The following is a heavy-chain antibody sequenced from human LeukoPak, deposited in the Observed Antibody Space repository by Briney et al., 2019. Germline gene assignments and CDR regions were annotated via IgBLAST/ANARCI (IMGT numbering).Heavy chain of an antibody. CDR2: IYPADSDA. J-gene: IGHJ4*02. V-gene: IGHV5-51*01. Sequence: GESLKISCQGSGFTFATYWIAWVRQTPGKGLEWMGFIYPADSDARNSPSFQGQVTFSADKSINTAYLHWSSLKASDTAVYYCARLANGYGYLDSWGQGTLVTVSS. CDR3: ARLANGYGYLDS. D-gene: IGHD5-12*01. CDR1: GFTFATYW.